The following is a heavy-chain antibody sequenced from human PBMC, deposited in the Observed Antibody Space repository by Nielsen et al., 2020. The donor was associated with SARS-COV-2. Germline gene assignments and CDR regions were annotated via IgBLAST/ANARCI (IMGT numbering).Heavy chain of an antibody. CDR2: IGTAGDT. D-gene: IGHD3-9*01. V-gene: IGHV3-13*01. CDR1: GFTFSSYD. CDR3: ARGPYYDILTGSGWDYYFDY. Sequence: GGSLRLSCAASGFTFSSYDMHWVRQATGKGLEWVSAIGTAGDTYYPGSVKGRFTISRENAKNSLYLQMNSLRAGDTAVYYCARGPYYDILTGSGWDYYFDYWGQGTLVTVSS. J-gene: IGHJ4*02.